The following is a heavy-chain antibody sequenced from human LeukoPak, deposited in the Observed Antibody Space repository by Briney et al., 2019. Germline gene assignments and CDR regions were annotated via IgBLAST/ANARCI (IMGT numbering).Heavy chain of an antibody. J-gene: IGHJ2*01. Sequence: LGESLKISCKGSGYSFTSYCIGWVRQMPGKGLEWMGIIYPGDSDTRYSPSFQGQVTISADKSISTAYLQWSSLKASDTAMYYCARLDCSGGSCYQGENYYWYFDLWGRGTLVTVSS. D-gene: IGHD2-15*01. CDR2: IYPGDSDT. CDR1: GYSFTSYC. V-gene: IGHV5-51*01. CDR3: ARLDCSGGSCYQGENYYWYFDL.